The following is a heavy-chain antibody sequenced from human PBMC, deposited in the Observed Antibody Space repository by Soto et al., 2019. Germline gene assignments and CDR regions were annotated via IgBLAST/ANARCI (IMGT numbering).Heavy chain of an antibody. CDR1: GGSISSGGYS. J-gene: IGHJ6*02. V-gene: IGHV4-30-2*01. Sequence: TLSLTCAVSGGSISSGGYSWSWIRQPPGKGLEWIGYIYHSGSTYYNPSLKSRVTISVDRSKNQFSLKLSSVTAADTAVYYCARARPGGYYYYGMDVWGQGTTVTVS. CDR2: IYHSGST. CDR3: ARARPGGYYYYGMDV. D-gene: IGHD6-6*01.